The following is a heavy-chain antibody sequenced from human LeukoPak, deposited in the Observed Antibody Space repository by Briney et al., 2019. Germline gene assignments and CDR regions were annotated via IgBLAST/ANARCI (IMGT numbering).Heavy chain of an antibody. D-gene: IGHD3-9*01. Sequence: GGSLRLSCAASGFTFDDYAMPWVRQAPGKGLEWVSGISWNSGSIGYADSVKGRFTISRDNSKNTLYLQMNSLRAEDTAVYYCAKDHYDILTGYYPDAFDIWGQGTMVTVSS. CDR2: ISWNSGSI. CDR1: GFTFDDYA. CDR3: AKDHYDILTGYYPDAFDI. V-gene: IGHV3-9*01. J-gene: IGHJ3*02.